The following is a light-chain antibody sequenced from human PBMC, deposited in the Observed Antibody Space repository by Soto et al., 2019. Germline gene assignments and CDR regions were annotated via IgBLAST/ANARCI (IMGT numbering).Light chain of an antibody. Sequence: QLVLTQSPSASASLRASVKLTCTLRSGHSSYAIAWHQQQPEKSPRYLMKLNSDGSHTKGDGIPDRFSGSSSGAERYLTISSLQSEDEADYYCQTWGTGIQLFGGGTKLTVL. CDR3: QTWGTGIQL. J-gene: IGLJ2*01. CDR2: LNSDGSH. V-gene: IGLV4-69*01. CDR1: SGHSSYA.